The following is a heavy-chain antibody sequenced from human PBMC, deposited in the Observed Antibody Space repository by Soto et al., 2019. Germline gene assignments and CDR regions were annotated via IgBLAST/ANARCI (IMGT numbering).Heavy chain of an antibody. D-gene: IGHD2-15*01. J-gene: IGHJ4*02. CDR3: ARPRYCSGPHCGFDY. CDR1: GYSFTSYW. Sequence: PGESLKISCKGSGYSFTSYWISWVRQMPGKGLEWMGRIDPSDSYTNYSPSFQGHVTISADKSISTAYLQWSSLKASDTAMYYCARPRYCSGPHCGFDYWGQGTLVTVSS. CDR2: IDPSDSYT. V-gene: IGHV5-10-1*01.